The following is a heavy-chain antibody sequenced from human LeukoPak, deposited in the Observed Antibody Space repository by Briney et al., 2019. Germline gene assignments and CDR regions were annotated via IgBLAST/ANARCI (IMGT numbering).Heavy chain of an antibody. V-gene: IGHV4-4*07. CDR1: GDSISGYY. CDR3: AGKSGSI. D-gene: IGHD3-3*01. CDR2: IYSSGTT. J-gene: IGHJ3*02. Sequence: PSETLSLTCTVSGDSISGYYWSWIRQPAGKGLEWIGRIYSSGTTNYNPSLKSRITISVDTSNNQFSLKLSSVTAADTAVYYCAGKSGSIWGQGTMVTVSS.